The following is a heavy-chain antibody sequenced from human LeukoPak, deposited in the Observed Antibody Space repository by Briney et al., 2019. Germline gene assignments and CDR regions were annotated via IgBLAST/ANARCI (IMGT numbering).Heavy chain of an antibody. CDR1: GGSFSGYY. CDR3: ARGGIFEPWSFVY. V-gene: IGHV4-34*01. D-gene: IGHD3-3*01. J-gene: IGHJ4*02. CDR2: INHSGST. Sequence: PSETLSLTCAVYGGSFSGYYWSWIRQPPGKGLEWIGEINHSGSTNYNPSLKSRVTISVDTSKNQFSLKLSSVTAADTAVYYCARGGIFEPWSFVYWGQGTLVTVSS.